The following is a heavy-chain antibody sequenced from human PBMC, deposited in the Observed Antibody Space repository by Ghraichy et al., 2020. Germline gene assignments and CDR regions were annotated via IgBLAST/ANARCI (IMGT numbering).Heavy chain of an antibody. Sequence: GGSLRLSCAASGFTFSRYWMSWVRQAPGKGLEWVANIQQDGSEKRYLDSVKGRFTISRDNAKNSLYLQMNSLRAEDTAVYYCAREDWNFDYWGQGTLVTVSS. J-gene: IGHJ4*02. V-gene: IGHV3-7*01. CDR3: AREDWNFDY. D-gene: IGHD3/OR15-3a*01. CDR2: IQQDGSEK. CDR1: GFTFSRYW.